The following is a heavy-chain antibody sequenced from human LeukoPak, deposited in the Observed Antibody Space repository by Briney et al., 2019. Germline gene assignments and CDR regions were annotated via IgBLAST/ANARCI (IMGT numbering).Heavy chain of an antibody. D-gene: IGHD1-26*01. CDR1: GFPFGSYE. V-gene: IGHV3-48*03. CDR2: IITSGSTI. CDR3: ARAHSGSDHRYFNH. Sequence: GGSLRLSCAASGFPFGSYEMNWVRQSPGKGLEWLSYIITSGSTIMYAGSVKGRLTISRDNGNNSLYLHFHSLRAEDTAVYYCARAHSGSDHRYFNHWGQGTVVTVSS. J-gene: IGHJ4*02.